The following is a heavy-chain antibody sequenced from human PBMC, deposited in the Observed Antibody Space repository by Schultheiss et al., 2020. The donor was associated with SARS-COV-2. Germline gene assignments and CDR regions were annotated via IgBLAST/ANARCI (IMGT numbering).Heavy chain of an antibody. V-gene: IGHV3-48*01. CDR2: ISSSSSTI. CDR1: GFTFSSYA. J-gene: IGHJ2*01. Sequence: GGSLRLSCAASGFTFSSYAMSWVRQAPGKGLEWVSYISSSSSTIYYADSVKGRFTISRDNAKNSLYLQMNSLRAEDTAVYYCARIIGDYAWYFDLWGRGTLVTVSS. CDR3: ARIIGDYAWYFDL. D-gene: IGHD4-17*01.